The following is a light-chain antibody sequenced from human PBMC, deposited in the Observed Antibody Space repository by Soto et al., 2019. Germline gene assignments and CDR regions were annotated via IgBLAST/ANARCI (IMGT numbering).Light chain of an antibody. CDR3: CSYTSRADLV. J-gene: IGLJ3*02. V-gene: IGLV2-14*01. CDR1: ISDIGGYNY. Sequence: QSALTQPASVSGAPGQSITISCSGSISDIGGYNYVSWYQPHPGKVPKVIIYEVSNRPSGVSNRFTGSKSVNTASLTIYGLQAEDEADYYCCSYTSRADLVFGGGTKLTVL. CDR2: EVS.